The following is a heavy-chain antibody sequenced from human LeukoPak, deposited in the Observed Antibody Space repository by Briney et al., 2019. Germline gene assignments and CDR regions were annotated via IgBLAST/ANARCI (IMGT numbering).Heavy chain of an antibody. CDR2: IIPILGIA. CDR1: GGTFSSYT. Sequence: GASVKVSCKASGGTFSSYTISWVRQAPGQGLEWMGRIIPILGIANYAQKFQGRVTITADKSTSTAYMELSSLRSEDTAVYYCARDDFWSGYYAHFDYWGQGTLVTVSS. V-gene: IGHV1-69*04. J-gene: IGHJ4*02. D-gene: IGHD3-3*01. CDR3: ARDDFWSGYYAHFDY.